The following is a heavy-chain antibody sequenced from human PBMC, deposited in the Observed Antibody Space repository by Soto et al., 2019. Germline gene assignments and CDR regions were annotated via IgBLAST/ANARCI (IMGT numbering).Heavy chain of an antibody. Sequence: ASVKVSCKASGYTFSDYYMHWVRQAPGQGLEWMGWINPNSGGTNYAQKFQGRVTMTRDTSISTAYMELGGLSSVDTALYYCARDQVLYSSSSRLPPGPIDYWGQGTQVTVSS. CDR1: GYTFSDYY. J-gene: IGHJ4*02. CDR2: INPNSGGT. D-gene: IGHD6-6*01. V-gene: IGHV1-2*02. CDR3: ARDQVLYSSSSRLPPGPIDY.